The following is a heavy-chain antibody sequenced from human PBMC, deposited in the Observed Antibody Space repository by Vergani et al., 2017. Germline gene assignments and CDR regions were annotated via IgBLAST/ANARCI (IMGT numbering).Heavy chain of an antibody. J-gene: IGHJ4*02. CDR3: AKDLDSSVRGYLDY. CDR1: GFTFSSYG. CDR2: IRYDGSNK. V-gene: IGHV3-30*02. D-gene: IGHD3-22*01. Sequence: QVQLVESGGGVVQPGGSLRLSCAASGFTFSSYGMHWVRQAPGKGLEWVAFIRYDGSNKYYADSVKGRFTISRDNSKNTLYLQMNSLRAEDTAVYYCAKDLDSSVRGYLDYWGQGTLVTVSS.